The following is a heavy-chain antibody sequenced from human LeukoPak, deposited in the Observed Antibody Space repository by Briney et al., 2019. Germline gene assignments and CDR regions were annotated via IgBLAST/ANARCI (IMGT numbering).Heavy chain of an antibody. J-gene: IGHJ5*02. V-gene: IGHV5-10-1*01. CDR3: ATQSSGWNNWFDP. Sequence: PGESLKISCKGSGSRFTSYWISWVRQLPGKGLEWMGRIDPSDSYTNYSPSFQGHVTISADKSISTAYLQWSSLKASDTAMYYCATQSSGWNNWFDPWGQGTLVTVSS. CDR2: IDPSDSYT. CDR1: GSRFTSYW. D-gene: IGHD6-19*01.